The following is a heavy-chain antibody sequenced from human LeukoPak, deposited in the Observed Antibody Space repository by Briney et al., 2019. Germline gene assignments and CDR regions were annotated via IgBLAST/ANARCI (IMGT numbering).Heavy chain of an antibody. CDR3: ARFYSSSRLSAFDI. CDR1: GGSFGGYY. D-gene: IGHD6-6*01. CDR2: INHSGST. J-gene: IGHJ3*02. V-gene: IGHV4-34*01. Sequence: SETLSLTCAVYGGSFGGYYWSWIRQPPGKGLEWIGEINHSGSTNYNPSLKSRVTISVDTSKNQFSLKLSSVTAADTAVYYCARFYSSSRLSAFDIWGQGTMVTVSS.